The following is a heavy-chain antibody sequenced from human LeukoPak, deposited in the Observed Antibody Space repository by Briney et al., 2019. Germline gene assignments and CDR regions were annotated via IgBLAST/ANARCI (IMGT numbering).Heavy chain of an antibody. J-gene: IGHJ5*02. D-gene: IGHD7-27*01. CDR2: TYNSGNT. CDR3: ARDRELGS. V-gene: IGHV4-59*01. CDR1: GGSISIYY. Sequence: SETLSLTCIVSGGSISIYYWSWIRQPPGKGLEWIGYTYNSGNTEYNPSLKRRVTISADTSKNQSSLKLTSVTAADTAVYYCARDRELGSWGQGTLVTVSS.